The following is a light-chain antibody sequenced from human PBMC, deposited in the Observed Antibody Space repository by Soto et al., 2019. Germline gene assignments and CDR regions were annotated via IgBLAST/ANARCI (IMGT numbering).Light chain of an antibody. CDR1: QSISSW. V-gene: IGKV1-6*01. CDR3: LQDYNYPTWT. Sequence: IQMTQSPSTLSASVGDRVTITCRASQSISSWLAWYQQKPGKAPKLLIYAASSLQSGVPSRFSGSGSGTDFTLTISSLQPEDFATYYCLQDYNYPTWTFGQGTKVDI. CDR2: AAS. J-gene: IGKJ1*01.